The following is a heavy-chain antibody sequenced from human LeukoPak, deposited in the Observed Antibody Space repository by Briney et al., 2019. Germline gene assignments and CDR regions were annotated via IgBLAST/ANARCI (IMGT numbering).Heavy chain of an antibody. Sequence: GGSLRLSCAASGFTFSSYGMHWVRQAPGKGLEWAAFIRYDGSNKYYADSVKGRFTISRDNSKNTLYLQMNSLRAEDTAVYYCAKDRGSTSCLNYWGQGTLVTVSS. V-gene: IGHV3-30*02. CDR2: IRYDGSNK. CDR3: AKDRGSTSCLNY. J-gene: IGHJ4*02. D-gene: IGHD2-2*01. CDR1: GFTFSSYG.